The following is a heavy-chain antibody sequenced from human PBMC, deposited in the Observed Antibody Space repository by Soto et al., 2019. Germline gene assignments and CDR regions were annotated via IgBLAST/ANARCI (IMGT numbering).Heavy chain of an antibody. Sequence: QVQLQESGPGLVKPSETLSLTCTVSGGSISSYYWSWIRQPPGKGLEWIGYIYYSGSTNYNPSLKSRVTISVDTSTNQFALKLSSVTAADTAVYYCARSQGRLVAAHWYFDLWGRGTLVTVSS. V-gene: IGHV4-59*01. J-gene: IGHJ2*01. CDR3: ARSQGRLVAAHWYFDL. CDR2: IYYSGST. CDR1: GGSISSYY. D-gene: IGHD6-19*01.